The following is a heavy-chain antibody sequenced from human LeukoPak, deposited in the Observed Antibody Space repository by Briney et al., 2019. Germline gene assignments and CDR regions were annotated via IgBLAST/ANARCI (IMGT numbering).Heavy chain of an antibody. D-gene: IGHD4-17*01. Sequence: PSETLSLTCTVSGGSISSYYWSWIRQPPGKGLEWIGEINHSGSTNYNPSLKSRVTISVDTSKNQFSLKLSSVTAADTAVYYCASLMNGDYGYYFDYWGQGTLVTVSS. CDR2: INHSGST. V-gene: IGHV4-34*01. CDR1: GGSISSYY. J-gene: IGHJ4*02. CDR3: ASLMNGDYGYYFDY.